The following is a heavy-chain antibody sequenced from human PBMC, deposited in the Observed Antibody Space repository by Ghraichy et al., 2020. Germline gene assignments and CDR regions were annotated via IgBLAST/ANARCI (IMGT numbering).Heavy chain of an antibody. CDR2: MWADGKKQ. CDR3: ARDRSYYADDQ. J-gene: IGHJ5*02. V-gene: IGHV3-33*01. CDR1: GFNINSHG. D-gene: IGHD3-16*01. Sequence: LSLTCVASGFNINSHGMHWVRQAPGKGLEWAAVMWADGKKQHYTDSVKGRFTISRDTFKNTVYLQMNSVRVEDTAVYYCARDRSYYADDQWGQGTLVTVSS.